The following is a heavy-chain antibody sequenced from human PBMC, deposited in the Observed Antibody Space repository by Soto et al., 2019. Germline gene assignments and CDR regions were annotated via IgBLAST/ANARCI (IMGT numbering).Heavy chain of an antibody. J-gene: IGHJ3*02. CDR2: INPSGGST. Sequence: ASVKVSCKASGYTFTSYYMHWVRQAPGQGLEWMGIINPSGGSTSYAQKLQGRVTMTTDTSTSTAYMELRSLRSDDTAVYYCARHYQLTGRGDLRFFDIWGRGTMVTVSS. CDR3: ARHYQLTGRGDLRFFDI. V-gene: IGHV1-46*01. D-gene: IGHD1-20*01. CDR1: GYTFTSYY.